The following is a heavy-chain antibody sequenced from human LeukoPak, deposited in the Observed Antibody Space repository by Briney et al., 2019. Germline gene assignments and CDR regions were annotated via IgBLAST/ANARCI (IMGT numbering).Heavy chain of an antibody. CDR3: ARGLVSDIAAAGFDY. Sequence: ASVKASCKASGYTFTGYYMHLVRQAPGQGLEWMGWINPNSGGTNYAQKFQGRVTMTRDTSISTAYMELSRLRSDDTAVYFCARGLVSDIAAAGFDYWGQGTLVTVSS. CDR2: INPNSGGT. V-gene: IGHV1-2*02. J-gene: IGHJ4*02. D-gene: IGHD6-13*01. CDR1: GYTFTGYY.